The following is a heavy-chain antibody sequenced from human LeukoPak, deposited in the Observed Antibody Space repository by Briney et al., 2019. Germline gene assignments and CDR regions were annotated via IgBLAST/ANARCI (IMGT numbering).Heavy chain of an antibody. D-gene: IGHD6-25*01. V-gene: IGHV3-53*01. CDR1: GFTVSSNS. CDR2: IYSGGGT. J-gene: IGHJ4*02. Sequence: GGSLRLSCAASGFTVSSNSMSWVRQAPGKGLEWVSLIYSGGGTYYADSVKGRFTISRDNAKNTLYLQMNSLRAEDTAVYYCARDKVFPGGEIAAGLFDYWGQGTLVTVSS. CDR3: ARDKVFPGGEIAAGLFDY.